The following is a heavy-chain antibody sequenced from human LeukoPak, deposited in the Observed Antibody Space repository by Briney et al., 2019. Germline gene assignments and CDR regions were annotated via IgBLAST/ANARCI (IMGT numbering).Heavy chain of an antibody. CDR1: GFTVSSNY. CDR3: AKENAGVRAFDI. CDR2: ISGSGGST. Sequence: GGSLRLSCAASGFTVSSNYMSWVRQAPGKGLEWVSAISGSGGSTYYADSVKGRFTISRDNSKNTLYLQMNSLRAEDTAVYYCAKENAGVRAFDIWGQGTMVTVSS. J-gene: IGHJ3*02. D-gene: IGHD3-16*02. V-gene: IGHV3-23*01.